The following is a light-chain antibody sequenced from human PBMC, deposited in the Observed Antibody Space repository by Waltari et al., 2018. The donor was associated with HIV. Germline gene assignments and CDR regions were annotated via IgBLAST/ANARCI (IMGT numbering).Light chain of an antibody. CDR1: PFNLGRKT. Sequence: QSVLTQPPSASGTPGQRVTISCSGGPFNLGRKTVSWTQLVPGTAPQLLIYSDNQRPLEVPDRCSGSKSGTSASLAISELQSDDEADYYCAAWDDSLNGWVFGGGTKVTVL. V-gene: IGLV1-44*01. CDR2: SDN. J-gene: IGLJ3*02. CDR3: AAWDDSLNGWV.